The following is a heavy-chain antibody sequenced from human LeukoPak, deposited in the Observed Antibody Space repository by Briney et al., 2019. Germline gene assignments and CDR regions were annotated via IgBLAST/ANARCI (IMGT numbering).Heavy chain of an antibody. CDR1: GYTFTSYY. Sequence: ASVKVSCKASGYTFTSYYMHWVRQAPGQGLEWMGIINPIGGSTSYAQKFQGRVTMTRDTSTSTVYMELSSLRSEDTAVYYCARLSVTMVRGVIITYYFDYWGQGTLVTVSS. D-gene: IGHD3-10*01. J-gene: IGHJ4*02. CDR3: ARLSVTMVRGVIITYYFDY. CDR2: INPIGGST. V-gene: IGHV1-46*01.